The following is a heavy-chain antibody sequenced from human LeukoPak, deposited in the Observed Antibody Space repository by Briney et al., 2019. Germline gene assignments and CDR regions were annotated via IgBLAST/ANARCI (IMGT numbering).Heavy chain of an antibody. V-gene: IGHV3-7*03. CDR1: GFTFSTYW. J-gene: IGHJ4*02. Sequence: PGGSLRLSCSASGFTFSTYWMSWVRQAPGKGLEWVANIKQDGGEKYYVDSVKGRFTISRDNAKNSLYLQMNNLRVEDTAVYYCARDGRPLDYWGQGTLVTVSS. CDR2: IKQDGGEK. CDR3: ARDGRPLDY.